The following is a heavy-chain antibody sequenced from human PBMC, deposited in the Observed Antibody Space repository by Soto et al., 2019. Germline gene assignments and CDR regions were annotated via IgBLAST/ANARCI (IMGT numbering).Heavy chain of an antibody. Sequence: PSQTLSLTCAISGDSVSSNSAAWNWIRLSPSRGLEWLARTYYRSRWYNDYAVSVRSRITVNPDTSKNKFSLQLTSVTPEYTAVYYCAGTTSHQWYYMDVWGKGTTVTVSS. CDR1: GDSVSSNSAA. V-gene: IGHV6-1*01. J-gene: IGHJ6*03. CDR3: AGTTSHQWYYMDV. CDR2: TYYRSRWYN. D-gene: IGHD1-7*01.